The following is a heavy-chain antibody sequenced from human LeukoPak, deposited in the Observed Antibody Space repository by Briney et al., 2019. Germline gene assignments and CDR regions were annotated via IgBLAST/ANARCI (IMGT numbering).Heavy chain of an antibody. J-gene: IGHJ4*02. Sequence: GGSLRLSCAASGFTFSSYSMNWVRQAPGKGLEWVSSISSSSSYIYYADSVKGRFTISRDNAKNSLYLQMNSLRAEDMAVYYCARDLGGYSYPSDYWGQGTLVTVSS. CDR3: ARDLGGYSYPSDY. V-gene: IGHV3-21*01. CDR2: ISSSSSYI. D-gene: IGHD5-18*01. CDR1: GFTFSSYS.